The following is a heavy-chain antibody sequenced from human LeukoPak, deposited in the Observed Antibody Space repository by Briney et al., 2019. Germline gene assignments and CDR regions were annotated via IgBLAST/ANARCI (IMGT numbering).Heavy chain of an antibody. J-gene: IGHJ4*02. CDR2: IYYSGST. CDR1: GGSINSYY. V-gene: IGHV4-59*01. D-gene: IGHD4/OR15-4a*01. CDR3: ARDRSDRRRTPNIDY. Sequence: PSETLSLTCTVSGGSINSYYWTWIRQPPGKGLEWIGYIYYSGSTNYNPSLKSRVTISVDTSKNHFSLKLSSVTAADTAVYYCARDRSDRRRTPNIDYWGQGTLVTVSS.